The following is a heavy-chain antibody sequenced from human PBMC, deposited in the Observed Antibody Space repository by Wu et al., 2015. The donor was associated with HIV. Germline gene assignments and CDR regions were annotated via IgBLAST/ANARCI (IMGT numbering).Heavy chain of an antibody. J-gene: IGHJ4*02. D-gene: IGHD5-24*01. V-gene: IGHV1-2*02. CDR2: IQPNSGVT. CDR1: GHTFAAYY. Sequence: QVQLVQSGADVKEPGASLKVSCKASGHTFAAYYVHWVRQAPGQGLEWMGWIQPNSGVTKNAQTFRGRLTMTRDTSINTVYMELSRLRFDDTALYYCAERLREWDQGSLVTVSS. CDR3: AERLRE.